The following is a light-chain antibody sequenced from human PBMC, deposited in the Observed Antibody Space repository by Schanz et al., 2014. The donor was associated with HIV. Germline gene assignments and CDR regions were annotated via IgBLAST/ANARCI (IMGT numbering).Light chain of an antibody. CDR1: SSNIGAGYD. CDR2: DNS. Sequence: QSVLTQPPSVSGAPGQRITISCAGSSSNIGAGYDVHWYQRLPGTAPKLLIYDNSNRPSGVPDRFSGSKSGTSASLAITGLQAEDEADYYCQSYDSSFYVFGTGTKLTVL. CDR3: QSYDSSFYV. V-gene: IGLV1-40*01. J-gene: IGLJ1*01.